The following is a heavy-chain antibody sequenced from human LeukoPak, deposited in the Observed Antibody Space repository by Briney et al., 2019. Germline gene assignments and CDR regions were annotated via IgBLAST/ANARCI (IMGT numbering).Heavy chain of an antibody. CDR3: ARGYDFWSGYWSHSDY. D-gene: IGHD3-3*01. CDR1: GFTFSSYA. V-gene: IGHV3-64*01. Sequence: GGSLRFSCAASGFTFSSYAMPWVRQAPGKGLEYVSAISSNGGSTYYANSVKGRFTISRDNSKNTLYLQMGSLRAEDMAVYYCARGYDFWSGYWSHSDYWGQGTLVTVSS. CDR2: ISSNGGST. J-gene: IGHJ4*02.